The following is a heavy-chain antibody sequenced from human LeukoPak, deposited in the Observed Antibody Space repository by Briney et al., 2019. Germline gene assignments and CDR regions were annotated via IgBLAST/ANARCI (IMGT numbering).Heavy chain of an antibody. V-gene: IGHV1-18*01. CDR2: ISAYNGNT. CDR1: GYTFTSYG. J-gene: IGHJ6*02. D-gene: IGHD2-2*01. Sequence: LGASVKVSCKASGYTFTSYGISWVRQAPGQGLEWMGWISAYNGNTNYAQKLQGRVTMTTDTSTSTAYMELRSLRSDDTAVYYCARRTALDCSSTSCYFNYYYYGMDVWGQGTTVNVSS. CDR3: ARRTALDCSSTSCYFNYYYYGMDV.